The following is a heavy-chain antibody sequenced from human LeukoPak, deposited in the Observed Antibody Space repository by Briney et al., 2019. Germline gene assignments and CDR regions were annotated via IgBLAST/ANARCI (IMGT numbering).Heavy chain of an antibody. CDR1: GCSINSGAYY. CDR2: IYYSGYT. D-gene: IGHD1-14*01. V-gene: IGHV4-30-4*01. J-gene: IGHJ4*02. CDR3: ARERGHGKYHYDY. Sequence: SETLSLTCTVSGCSINSGAYYWLWLRRPPGKDLESIGYIYYSGYTYYHPSLKGRLTMSLDTSKNQFYLKLSSVSAADTAVYYCARERGHGKYHYDYWGQGSLVTVSS.